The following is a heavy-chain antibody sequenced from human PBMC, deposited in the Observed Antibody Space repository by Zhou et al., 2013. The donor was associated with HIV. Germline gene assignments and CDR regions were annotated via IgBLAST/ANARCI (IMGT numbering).Heavy chain of an antibody. J-gene: IGHJ6*03. Sequence: QVHLVQSGAEVKKPGSSVKVSCKASGGTFSSYIISWVRQAPGQGLEWMGRIIPIFGTVNYAQRFQGRVTITADKSTSTAYMQLSSLRSEDTAVYYCARGACPSRGYCSSTSQGYYMDVWGKGTTVTVSS. CDR2: IIPIFGTV. D-gene: IGHD2-2*01. V-gene: IGHV1-69*08. CDR1: GGTFSSYI. CDR3: ARGACPSRGYCSSTSQGYYMDV.